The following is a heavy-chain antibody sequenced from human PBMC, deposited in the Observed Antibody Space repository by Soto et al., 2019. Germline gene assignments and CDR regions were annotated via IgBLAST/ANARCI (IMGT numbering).Heavy chain of an antibody. CDR3: ARWDGYNSGIDAFDI. J-gene: IGHJ3*02. V-gene: IGHV3-30-3*01. Sequence: PVGSLRLSCAASGFTFSSYAMHWVRQAPGKGLEWVAVISYDGSNKYYADSVKGRFTISRDNSKNTLYLQMNSLRAEDTAVYYCARWDGYNSGIDAFDIWGQGTMVTVSS. D-gene: IGHD5-12*01. CDR2: ISYDGSNK. CDR1: GFTFSSYA.